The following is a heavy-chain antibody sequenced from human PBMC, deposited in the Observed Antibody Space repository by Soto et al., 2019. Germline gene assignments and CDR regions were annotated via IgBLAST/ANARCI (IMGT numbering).Heavy chain of an antibody. Sequence: GGSLRLSCAASGFTFSSYEMNWVRQAPGKGLEWVSYISSSGSTIYYADSVKGRFTISRDNAKNSLYLQMNSLRAEDTAVYYCARDPTMSGVPYYFDYWGQGTLVTVSS. D-gene: IGHD7-27*01. CDR1: GFTFSSYE. CDR2: ISSSGSTI. V-gene: IGHV3-48*03. CDR3: ARDPTMSGVPYYFDY. J-gene: IGHJ4*02.